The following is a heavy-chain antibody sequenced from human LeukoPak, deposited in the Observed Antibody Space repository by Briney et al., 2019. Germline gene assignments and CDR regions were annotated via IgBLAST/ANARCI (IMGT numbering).Heavy chain of an antibody. Sequence: SETLSLTCTVSGGSISSYYWSWIRQPPGKGLEWIGEINHSGSTNYNPSLKSRVTISVDTSKNQFSLKLSSVTAADTAVYYCARGHRWDGYKSGPLFGYWGQGTLVTVSS. CDR1: GGSISSYY. CDR3: ARGHRWDGYKSGPLFGY. D-gene: IGHD5-24*01. J-gene: IGHJ4*02. V-gene: IGHV4-34*01. CDR2: INHSGST.